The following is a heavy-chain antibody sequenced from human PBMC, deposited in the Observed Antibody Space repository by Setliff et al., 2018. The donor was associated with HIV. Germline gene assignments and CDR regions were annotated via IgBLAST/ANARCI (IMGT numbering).Heavy chain of an antibody. V-gene: IGHV1-8*01. CDR3: ARTRSGGSSVYYYYYMDV. D-gene: IGHD2-15*01. Sequence: GASVKVSCKASGYTSTSYDINWVRQATGQGLEWMGWMNPDSGNTGPAQNFQGRLTITWNTSISTAYMELGSLGFDDTAVYFCARTRSGGSSVYYYYYMDVWGQGTAVTAP. CDR1: GYTSTSYD. CDR2: MNPDSGNT. J-gene: IGHJ6*03.